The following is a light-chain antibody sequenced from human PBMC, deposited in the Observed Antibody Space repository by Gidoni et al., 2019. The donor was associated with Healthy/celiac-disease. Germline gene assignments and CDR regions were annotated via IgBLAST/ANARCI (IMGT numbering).Light chain of an antibody. CDR2: WAS. Sequence: IVFPHPPASLAVSLGERATINYKSSQTFLSSYNNKNYLPWYQQKPGQPPKLLIYWASTRESGVPDRFSGSGSGTDFTLTISSLQAEDVAVYYCQQYYSTPPLTFGGGTKVEIK. CDR3: QQYYSTPPLT. J-gene: IGKJ4*01. V-gene: IGKV4-1*01. CDR1: QTFLSSYNNKNY.